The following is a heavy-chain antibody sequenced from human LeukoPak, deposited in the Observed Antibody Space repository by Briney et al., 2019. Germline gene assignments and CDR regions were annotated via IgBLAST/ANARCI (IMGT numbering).Heavy chain of an antibody. V-gene: IGHV4-34*01. J-gene: IGHJ4*02. CDR1: GGSFSGYY. Sequence: SETLSLTCAVYGGSFSGYYWSWIRQPPGKGLEWIGEINHSGSTNYNPSLKSRVTISVDTSKNQFSLKLSSVTAADTAVCYCARAVAGTVFDYWGQGTLVTVSS. CDR3: ARAVAGTVFDY. CDR2: INHSGST. D-gene: IGHD6-19*01.